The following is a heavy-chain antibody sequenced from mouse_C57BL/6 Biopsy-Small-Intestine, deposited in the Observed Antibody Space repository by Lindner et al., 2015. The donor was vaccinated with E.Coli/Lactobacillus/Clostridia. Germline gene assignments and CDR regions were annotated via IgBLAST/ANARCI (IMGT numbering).Heavy chain of an antibody. CDR1: GYSFTDFN. Sequence: VQLQESGPELVKPGASVKISCKASGYSFTDFNMNWVKQSSGERLEWIGVINPNYGTTSYNQNFKGKATLTVDQSSSTAYMQLNSLTSEDSAVYYCARTIYYGAFDYWGQGTTLTVSA. J-gene: IGHJ2*01. D-gene: IGHD2-13*01. V-gene: IGHV1-39*01. CDR3: ARTIYYGAFDY. CDR2: INPNYGTT.